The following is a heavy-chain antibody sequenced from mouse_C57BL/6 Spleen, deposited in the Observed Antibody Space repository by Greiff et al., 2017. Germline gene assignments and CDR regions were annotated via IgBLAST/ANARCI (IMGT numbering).Heavy chain of an antibody. J-gene: IGHJ4*01. CDR3: ARCGRDYDYAMDY. CDR2: IYPGDGDT. Sequence: QVQLKESGAELVKPGASVKISCKASGYAFSSYWMNWVKQRPGKGLEWIGQIYPGDGDTNYNGKFKGKATLTADKSSSTAYMQLSSLTSEDSAVYFCARCGRDYDYAMDYWGQGTSVTVSS. D-gene: IGHD2-4*01. CDR1: GYAFSSYW. V-gene: IGHV1-80*01.